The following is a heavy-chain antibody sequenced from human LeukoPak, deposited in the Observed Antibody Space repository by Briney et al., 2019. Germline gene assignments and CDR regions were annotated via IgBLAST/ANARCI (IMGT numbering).Heavy chain of an antibody. V-gene: IGHV3-23*01. CDR2: ISGSGGST. Sequence: HTGASLRLSCAASGFTFSSYAMSWVRQAPGKGLEWVSAISGSGGSTYYADSVKGRFTISRDNSKNTLYLQMNSLRAEDTAVYYCAKRFTTMIVVVAKEWGQGTLVTVSS. D-gene: IGHD3-22*01. J-gene: IGHJ4*02. CDR1: GFTFSSYA. CDR3: AKRFTTMIVVVAKE.